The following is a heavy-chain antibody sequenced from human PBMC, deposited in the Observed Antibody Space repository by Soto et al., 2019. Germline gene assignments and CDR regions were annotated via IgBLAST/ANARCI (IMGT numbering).Heavy chain of an antibody. Sequence: SETMSLTCTVSGGSISSGGYYWSWIRQHPGKGLEWIGYIYYSGSTYYNPSLKSRVTISVDTSKNQFSLKLSSVTAADTAVYYCARGGDSSGYYPHSYNWFDPWGQGTLVTVSS. CDR2: IYYSGST. J-gene: IGHJ5*02. CDR1: GGSISSGGYY. CDR3: ARGGDSSGYYPHSYNWFDP. D-gene: IGHD3-22*01. V-gene: IGHV4-31*03.